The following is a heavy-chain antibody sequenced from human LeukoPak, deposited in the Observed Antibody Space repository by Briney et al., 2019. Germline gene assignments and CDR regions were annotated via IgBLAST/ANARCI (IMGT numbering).Heavy chain of an antibody. CDR1: GYTYTNYY. D-gene: IGHD6-6*01. V-gene: IGHV1-46*01. J-gene: IGHJ4*02. CDR2: INLSGGST. Sequence: ASVKVSCKASGYTYTNYYMHWVRQAPGQGLEWMGIINLSGGSTSYAQKFQGRVTMTRDTSTSTVYMELSSLRSEDTAVYYCARLEYSSSTDYWGQGTLVTVSS. CDR3: ARLEYSSSTDY.